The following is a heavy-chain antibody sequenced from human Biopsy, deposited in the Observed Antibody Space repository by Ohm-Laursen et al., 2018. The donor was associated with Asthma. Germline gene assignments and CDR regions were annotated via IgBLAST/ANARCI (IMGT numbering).Heavy chain of an antibody. Sequence: SLRLSCAASGFAVSRGHMFWVRQAPGKGLEWVSVIYSGGTSHTADSVRGRFTISRDYSKNTLYLQMHSLGAEDTAVYYCARGDSSNWSHYYFDYWGQGTLVTVSS. D-gene: IGHD3-22*01. CDR1: GFAVSRGH. CDR3: ARGDSSNWSHYYFDY. V-gene: IGHV3-53*01. J-gene: IGHJ4*02. CDR2: IYSGGTS.